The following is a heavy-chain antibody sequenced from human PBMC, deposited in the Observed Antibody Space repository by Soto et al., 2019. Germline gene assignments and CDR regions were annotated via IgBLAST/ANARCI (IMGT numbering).Heavy chain of an antibody. D-gene: IGHD1-26*01. J-gene: IGHJ4*02. V-gene: IGHV3-48*02. CDR3: ARRGGSYFGGVDDY. CDR2: ISSSSSTI. CDR1: GFTFSSYS. Sequence: EVQLVESGGGLVQPGGSLRLSCAASGFTFSSYSMNWVRQAPGKGLEWVSYISSSSSTIYYADSVKGRFTISRDNAKNSLYLQMKSLRDEGTAVYYCARRGGSYFGGVDDYWGQGTLVTVSS.